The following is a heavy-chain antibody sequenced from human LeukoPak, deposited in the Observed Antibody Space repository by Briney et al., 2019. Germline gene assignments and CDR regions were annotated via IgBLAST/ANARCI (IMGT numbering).Heavy chain of an antibody. CDR1: GFTFNTYG. CDR3: AKMTCYCSYDTENDY. Sequence: PGGSLRLSCAASGFTFNTYGMHWVRQAPGKGLEWVAVISYDGGHKYYADSVKGRFTISRDNSKNTLYLQMNSLRAEDTAVYYCAKMTCYCSYDTENDYWGEGTLVTVSS. V-gene: IGHV3-30*18. D-gene: IGHD3-9*01. CDR2: ISYDGGHK. J-gene: IGHJ4*02.